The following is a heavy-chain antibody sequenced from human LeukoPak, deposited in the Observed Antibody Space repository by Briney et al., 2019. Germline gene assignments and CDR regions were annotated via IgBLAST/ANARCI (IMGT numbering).Heavy chain of an antibody. Sequence: GASVKVSCKASGYTFTGYYMHWVRQAPGQGLEWMGRINPNSGGTNYAQKFQGRVTMTRDTSISTAYMELSRLRSDDTAVYYCAGIIAYGDVYAFDIWGQGTMVTVSS. CDR2: INPNSGGT. D-gene: IGHD4/OR15-4a*01. V-gene: IGHV1-2*06. J-gene: IGHJ3*02. CDR1: GYTFTGYY. CDR3: AGIIAYGDVYAFDI.